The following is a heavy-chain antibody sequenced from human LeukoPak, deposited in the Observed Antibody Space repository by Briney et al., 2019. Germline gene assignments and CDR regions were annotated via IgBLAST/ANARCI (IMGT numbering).Heavy chain of an antibody. CDR3: ATESITIFGVARWYYFDY. D-gene: IGHD3-3*01. Sequence: GASVKVSCKASGYTFTSYGISWVRQAPGQGLEWMGWISAYNGNTNYAQKLQGRVTMTEDTSTDTAYMELSSLRSEDTAVYYCATESITIFGVARWYYFDYWGQGTLVTVSS. V-gene: IGHV1-18*01. CDR1: GYTFTSYG. CDR2: ISAYNGNT. J-gene: IGHJ4*02.